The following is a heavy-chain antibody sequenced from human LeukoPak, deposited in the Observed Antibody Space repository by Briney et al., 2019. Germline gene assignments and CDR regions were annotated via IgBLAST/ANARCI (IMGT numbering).Heavy chain of an antibody. CDR3: ARGRWLPNAFDI. D-gene: IGHD5-24*01. V-gene: IGHV4-59*01. J-gene: IGHJ3*02. CDR1: GDSINSYY. Sequence: SETLSLTCTVSGDSINSYYWNWIRQPPGKGLEWIGYIYYSGRTDYNPSLKSRVTISVDTSKRQFSMKLKSVTAADTAVYFCARGRWLPNAFDIWGQGTMVTVFS. CDR2: IYYSGRT.